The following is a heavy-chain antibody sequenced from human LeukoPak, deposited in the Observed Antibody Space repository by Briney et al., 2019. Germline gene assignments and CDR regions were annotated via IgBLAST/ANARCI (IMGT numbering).Heavy chain of an antibody. CDR1: GFTFSNAW. V-gene: IGHV3-15*01. J-gene: IGHJ4*02. D-gene: IGHD1-26*01. Sequence: GGSLRLSCAASGFTFSNAWMSWVRRAPGKGLEWVGRIKSKTDGGTTDYAAPVKGRFTISRDDSKNTLYLQMNSLKTEDTAAYYCTTGSGSYLSFTDYWGQGTLVTVSS. CDR2: IKSKTDGGTT. CDR3: TTGSGSYLSFTDY.